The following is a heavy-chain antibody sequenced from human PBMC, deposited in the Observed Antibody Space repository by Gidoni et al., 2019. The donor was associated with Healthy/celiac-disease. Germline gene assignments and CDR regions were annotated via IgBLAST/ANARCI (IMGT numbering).Heavy chain of an antibody. D-gene: IGHD1-26*01. J-gene: IGHJ5*02. CDR3: ARGFQPVGATLEFDP. CDR2: ISAYNGNT. Sequence: QVQLVQSGAEVKKPGASVKVSCKAYGYTFTSYGISWVRQAPGQGLEGMGWISAYNGNTNYAQELQGRVTMTTDTSTSTAYMELRSLSSDDTAVYYCARGFQPVGATLEFDPWGQGTLVTVSS. V-gene: IGHV1-18*01. CDR1: GYTFTSYG.